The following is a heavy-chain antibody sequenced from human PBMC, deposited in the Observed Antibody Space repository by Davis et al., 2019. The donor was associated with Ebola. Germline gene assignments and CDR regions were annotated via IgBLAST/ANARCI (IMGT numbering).Heavy chain of an antibody. CDR3: ARGVDGLATIPDY. Sequence: PSETLSLTCTVSGGSLSGFYWSWIRQPPGKGLEWTGYLYYTGTTHYNHSLQSRVTISVDTSKNQFSLKLSSVTAADTAVYYCARGVDGLATIPDYWGQGTLVTVSA. J-gene: IGHJ4*02. D-gene: IGHD5-24*01. V-gene: IGHV4-59*01. CDR2: LYYTGTT. CDR1: GGSLSGFY.